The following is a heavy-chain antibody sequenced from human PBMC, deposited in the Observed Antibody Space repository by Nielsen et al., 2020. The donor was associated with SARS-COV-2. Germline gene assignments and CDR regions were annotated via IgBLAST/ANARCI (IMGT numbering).Heavy chain of an antibody. Sequence: GGSLRLSCAASGFTFDDYAMHWVRQAPGKGLEWVSGISWNSGSIGYADSVKGRFTISRDNAKNSLYLQMNSLRAEDTALYYCAKLPRDGPDYWGQGTLVTVSS. J-gene: IGHJ4*02. CDR2: ISWNSGSI. D-gene: IGHD5-24*01. CDR3: AKLPRDGPDY. CDR1: GFTFDDYA. V-gene: IGHV3-9*01.